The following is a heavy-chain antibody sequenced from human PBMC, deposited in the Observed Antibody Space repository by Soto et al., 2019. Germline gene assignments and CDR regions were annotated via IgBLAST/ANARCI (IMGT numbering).Heavy chain of an antibody. CDR1: GYTFTGYY. CDR3: ARADLHSSSAWGFDY. CDR2: INPNSGGT. Sequence: SGKVSFKASGYTFTGYYMHWVRQAPGQGLEWMGWINPNSGGTNYAQKFQGRVTMTRDTSISTAYMELSRLRSDDTAVYYCARADLHSSSAWGFDYWGQGTLVTVSS. V-gene: IGHV1-2*02. D-gene: IGHD6-13*01. J-gene: IGHJ4*02.